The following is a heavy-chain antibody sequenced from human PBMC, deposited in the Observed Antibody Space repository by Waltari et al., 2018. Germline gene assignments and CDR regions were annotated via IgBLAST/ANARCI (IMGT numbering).Heavy chain of an antibody. D-gene: IGHD6-13*01. Sequence: QITLKESGPTLVKPTQTLTLTCTFSGFSLSTSGVGVGWIRQPPGKALEWLALIYWNDDKRYSPSLKSRLTITKDTSKNQVVLTMTNMDPVDTATYYCAHRGIAAALGSDAFDIWGQGTMVTVSS. CDR3: AHRGIAAALGSDAFDI. CDR2: IYWNDDK. J-gene: IGHJ3*02. CDR1: GFSLSTSGVG. V-gene: IGHV2-5*01.